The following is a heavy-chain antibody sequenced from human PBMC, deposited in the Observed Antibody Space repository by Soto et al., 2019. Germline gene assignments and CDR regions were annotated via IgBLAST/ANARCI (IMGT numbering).Heavy chain of an antibody. V-gene: IGHV1-69*01. Sequence: QVQLVQSGAEVKKPGSSVKVSCKASGGTFSSYAISWVRQAPGQGLEWMGGIIPIFGTANYAQKFQGRVTITEDESTSTAYMELSSLRSEDTAVYYCASSHIVVVTAIGYFDSWGQVTMVAVSS. CDR1: GGTFSSYA. J-gene: IGHJ4*02. CDR2: IIPIFGTA. D-gene: IGHD2-21*02. CDR3: ASSHIVVVTAIGYFDS.